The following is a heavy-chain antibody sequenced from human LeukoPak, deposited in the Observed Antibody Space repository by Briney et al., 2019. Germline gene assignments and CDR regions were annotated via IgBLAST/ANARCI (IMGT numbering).Heavy chain of an antibody. CDR2: IKQDESEK. D-gene: IGHD1-1*01. CDR3: ARDKIEGSTKLDY. Sequence: GGSLRLSCAASGFTFSSYWMSWVRQAPGKGLEWVANIKQDESEKYYVDSVKGRFTISRDNAKNSLYLQMNSLRAEDTAVYYCARDKIEGSTKLDYWGQGILVTVSS. CDR1: GFTFSSYW. J-gene: IGHJ4*02. V-gene: IGHV3-7*01.